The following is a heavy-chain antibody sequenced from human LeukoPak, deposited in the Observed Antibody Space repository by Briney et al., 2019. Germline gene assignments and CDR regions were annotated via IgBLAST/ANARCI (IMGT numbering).Heavy chain of an antibody. J-gene: IGHJ6*04. Sequence: GGSLRLSCAASGFTFSSYEMNWVRQAPGKGLEWVSYISSSGSTIYYANSVKGRFTISRDNAKNSLYLQMNSLRAEDTAVYYCAELGITMVGGVWGKGTTVTISS. CDR3: AELGITMVGGV. D-gene: IGHD3-10*02. CDR1: GFTFSSYE. CDR2: ISSSGSTI. V-gene: IGHV3-48*03.